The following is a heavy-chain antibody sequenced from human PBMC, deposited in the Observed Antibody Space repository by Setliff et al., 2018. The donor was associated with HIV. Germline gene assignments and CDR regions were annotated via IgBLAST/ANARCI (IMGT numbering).Heavy chain of an antibody. V-gene: IGHV3-53*01. J-gene: IGHJ5*02. Sequence: HPGGSLRLSCAASGFTLSSNCMTWVRQAPGKGLEWVSVICNDGSTHYADSVKGRFTVSRDTSINLLYMHMHRLIAEDTAVYYCAKGVKYLDPWGQGTLVTVSS. CDR3: AKGVKYLDP. CDR2: ICNDGST. D-gene: IGHD2-2*02. CDR1: GFTLSSNC.